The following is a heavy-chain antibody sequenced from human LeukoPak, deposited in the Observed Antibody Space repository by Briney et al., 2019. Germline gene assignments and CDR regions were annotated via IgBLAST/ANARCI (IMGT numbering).Heavy chain of an antibody. Sequence: GGSLRLSCAASGFTFSSYSMNWVRQAPGKGLEWVSSISSSSSYIYYADSVKGRFTISRDNAKNSLYLQMNSLRAEDTAVYYCARGAAARRTYYFDYWGQGTLVTVSS. J-gene: IGHJ4*02. D-gene: IGHD6-13*01. CDR2: ISSSSSYI. V-gene: IGHV3-21*01. CDR3: ARGAAARRTYYFDY. CDR1: GFTFSSYS.